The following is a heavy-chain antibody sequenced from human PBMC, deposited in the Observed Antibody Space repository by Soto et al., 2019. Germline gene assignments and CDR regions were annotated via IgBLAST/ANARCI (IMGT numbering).Heavy chain of an antibody. CDR2: ISYDGSNK. CDR3: AIYRGRVVVAAPLDY. V-gene: IGHV3-30*03. J-gene: IGHJ4*02. Sequence: QVQLVESGGGVVQPGRSLRLSCAASGFTFSSYGMHWVRQAPGKGLEWVAVISYDGSNKYYADSVKGRFTISRDNSKNPLYLPMDSLRAEDTAAYYCAIYRGRVVVAAPLDYWGQGTLVTVSS. D-gene: IGHD2-15*01. CDR1: GFTFSSYG.